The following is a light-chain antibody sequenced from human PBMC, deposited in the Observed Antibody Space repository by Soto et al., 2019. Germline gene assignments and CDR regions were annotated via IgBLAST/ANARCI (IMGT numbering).Light chain of an antibody. CDR2: GAY. CDR3: QQYCSSPMYT. V-gene: IGKV3-20*01. CDR1: QSVSSSY. J-gene: IGKJ2*01. Sequence: EIVLTQSPGTLSLSPGERATLSCRASQSVSSSYFAWYQQKPGQAPRLLIYGAYGRATGIPERFSGCRSGRDFSPTISRLEPEDFAVYYCQQYCSSPMYTFGQGTKLEIK.